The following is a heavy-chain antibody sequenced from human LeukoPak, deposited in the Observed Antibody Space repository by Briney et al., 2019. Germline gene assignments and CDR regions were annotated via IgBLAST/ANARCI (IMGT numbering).Heavy chain of an antibody. D-gene: IGHD5-18*01. Sequence: GGSLRLSCAASGFTFSSYGMHWVRQAPGKGLEWVAFIRYDGSNKYYADSVKGRFTTSRDNSKNTLYLRMNSLRAEDTAVYYCAKGSVNWGYSYGLPPSPYFDYWGQGTLVTVSS. V-gene: IGHV3-30*02. CDR2: IRYDGSNK. CDR3: AKGSVNWGYSYGLPPSPYFDY. CDR1: GFTFSSYG. J-gene: IGHJ4*02.